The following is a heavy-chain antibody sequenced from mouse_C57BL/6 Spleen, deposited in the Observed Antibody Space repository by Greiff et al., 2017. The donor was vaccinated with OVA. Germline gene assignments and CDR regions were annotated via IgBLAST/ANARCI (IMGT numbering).Heavy chain of an antibody. CDR2: IYPGDGGT. V-gene: IGHV1-82*01. J-gene: IGHJ2*01. CDR1: GYAFSSSW. Sequence: VQLQQSGPELVKPGASVKISCKASGYAFSSSWMNWVKQRPGKGLEWIGRIYPGDGGTNYNGKFKGKATLTADKSSSTAYMQLSSLTSEDSAVYFCASRNWDDDWGQGTTLTVSS. D-gene: IGHD4-1*01. CDR3: ASRNWDDD.